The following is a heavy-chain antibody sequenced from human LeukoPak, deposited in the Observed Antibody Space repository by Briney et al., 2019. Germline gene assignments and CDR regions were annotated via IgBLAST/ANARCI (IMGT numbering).Heavy chain of an antibody. Sequence: GGSLRLSCAASGFTFSSYAMSWLRQAPGKGLEWVSTISVSGGSTYFADSVKGRFTISRDNSKNTLYLQMNSLRAEDTAVYYCARDRRSSGWYGFWTSQYYFDYWGQGTLVTVSS. V-gene: IGHV3-23*01. CDR1: GFTFSSYA. CDR2: ISVSGGST. J-gene: IGHJ4*02. D-gene: IGHD6-19*01. CDR3: ARDRRSSGWYGFWTSQYYFDY.